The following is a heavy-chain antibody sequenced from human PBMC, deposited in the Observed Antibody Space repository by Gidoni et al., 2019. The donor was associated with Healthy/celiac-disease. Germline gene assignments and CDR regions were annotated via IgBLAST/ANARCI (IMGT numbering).Heavy chain of an antibody. V-gene: IGHV4-31*03. CDR2: IYYSGST. Sequence: QVQLQESGPGLVKPSQTLSRTCTVSGGSISSGGYYWSWIRQHPGKGLEWIGYIYYSGSTYYNPSLKMRVTISVDTSKNQFSLKLSSVTAADTAVYYCARAPTMITFGGVIVPPSYFDYWGQGTLVTVSS. D-gene: IGHD3-16*02. CDR3: ARAPTMITFGGVIVPPSYFDY. CDR1: GGSISSGGYY. J-gene: IGHJ4*02.